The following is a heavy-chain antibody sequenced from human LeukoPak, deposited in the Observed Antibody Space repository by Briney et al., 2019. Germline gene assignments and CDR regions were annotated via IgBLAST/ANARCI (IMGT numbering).Heavy chain of an antibody. CDR2: INPNSGGT. J-gene: IGHJ5*02. CDR3: VRPETYYDILTGYYQYNWFDP. V-gene: IGHV1-2*02. CDR1: GYTFTGYY. Sequence: ASVKVSCKASGYTFTGYYMHWVRQAPGQGLEWMGWINPNSGGTNYAQKFQGRVTMTRDTSISTAYMELSRLRSDDTAVYYCVRPETYYDILTGYYQYNWFDPWGQGTLVTVSS. D-gene: IGHD3-9*01.